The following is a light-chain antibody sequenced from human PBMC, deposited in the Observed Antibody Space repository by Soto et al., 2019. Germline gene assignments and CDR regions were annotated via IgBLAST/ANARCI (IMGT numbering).Light chain of an antibody. CDR3: VLCMGSGVWV. CDR2: NTN. Sequence: QAVVTQEPSFSVSPGGTVTLTCGLNSGSVSTSYFPSWYQQTPGQAPRTLIYNTNTRSSGVPDRFSASILGNKAALTITGAQADDESDYYCVLCMGSGVWVFGGGTKLTVL. V-gene: IGLV8-61*01. CDR1: SGSVSTSYF. J-gene: IGLJ3*02.